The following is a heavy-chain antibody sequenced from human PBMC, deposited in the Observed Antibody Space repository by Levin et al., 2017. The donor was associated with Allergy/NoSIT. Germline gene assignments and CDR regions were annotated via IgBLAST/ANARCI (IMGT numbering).Heavy chain of an antibody. J-gene: IGHJ3*02. V-gene: IGHV4-39*01. Sequence: SETLSLTCTVSGGSISSSSYYWGWIRQPPGTGLEWIGGVYYTGNTYYNPSLKSRVTISVDTSKNQFSLRLSSVTAADTAVYYCARHPPPLKQWLVLGAFDIWGQGTMVTVSS. CDR3: ARHPPPLKQWLVLGAFDI. D-gene: IGHD6-19*01. CDR2: VYYTGNT. CDR1: GGSISSSSYY.